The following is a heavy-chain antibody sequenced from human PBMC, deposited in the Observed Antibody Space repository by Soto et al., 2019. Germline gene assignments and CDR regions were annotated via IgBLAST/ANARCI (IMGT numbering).Heavy chain of an antibody. Sequence: GGSLRLSCAASGFTCSSYAMSWVRRAPGKGLEWVSAISGSGGSTYYADSVKGRFTISRDNSKNTLYLQMNSLRAEDTAVYYCAKDSDVIIYWYFDLWGRGTLVTVS. CDR1: GFTCSSYA. CDR2: ISGSGGST. J-gene: IGHJ2*01. V-gene: IGHV3-23*01. CDR3: AKDSDVIIYWYFDL.